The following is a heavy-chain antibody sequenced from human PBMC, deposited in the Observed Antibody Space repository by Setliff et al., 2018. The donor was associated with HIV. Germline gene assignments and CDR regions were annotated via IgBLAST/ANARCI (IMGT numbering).Heavy chain of an antibody. CDR3: ARVRGRGYYTLLYYFDD. V-gene: IGHV3-11*01. J-gene: IGHJ4*02. D-gene: IGHD3-3*01. Sequence: GGSLRLSCTASEFTFSDYSMSWVRQAPGKGLEWVSYITSAGTIYYADSVKGRFTIPRDNAKNSLYLQMNSLRAEDTAVYYCARVRGRGYYTLLYYFDDWGQGTLVTVSS. CDR2: ITSAGTI. CDR1: EFTFSDYS.